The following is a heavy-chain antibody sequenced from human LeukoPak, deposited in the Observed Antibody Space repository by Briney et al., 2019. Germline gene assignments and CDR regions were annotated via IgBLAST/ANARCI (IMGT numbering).Heavy chain of an antibody. CDR1: GFTFSSYG. D-gene: IGHD2-15*01. V-gene: IGHV3-7*01. J-gene: IGHJ3*02. CDR3: ARDQILGYCSGGSCPPDAFDI. Sequence: GGSLRLSCAASGFTFSSYGMSWVRQAPGKGLEWVANIKQDGGEKYYVDSVKGRFTISRDNAKNSVYLQMNSLGAQDTAVYYCARDQILGYCSGGSCPPDAFDIWGQGTMVTVSS. CDR2: IKQDGGEK.